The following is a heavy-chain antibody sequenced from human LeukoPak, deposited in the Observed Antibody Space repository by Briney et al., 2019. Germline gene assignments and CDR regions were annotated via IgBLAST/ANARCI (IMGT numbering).Heavy chain of an antibody. CDR3: ARAKYDFWSGYSGSDP. CDR1: GGSISSGDYY. V-gene: IGHV4-30-4*08. CDR2: IYYSGCT. J-gene: IGHJ5*02. D-gene: IGHD3-3*01. Sequence: PSQTLSLTCTVSGGSISSGDYYWSWIRQPPGKGLEWIGYIYYSGCTYYNPSLKSRVTISVDTSKNQFSLKLSSVTAADTAVYYCARAKYDFWSGYSGSDPWGQGTLVTVSS.